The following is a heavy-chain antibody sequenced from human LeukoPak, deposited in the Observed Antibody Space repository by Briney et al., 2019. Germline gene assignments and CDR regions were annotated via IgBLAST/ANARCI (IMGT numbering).Heavy chain of an antibody. CDR1: GYSFTSYW. CDR2: IYPGDSDT. CDR3: ARHYSLPGIAAAGEFDY. D-gene: IGHD6-13*01. Sequence: GESLKISCKGSGYSFTSYWIGWVRQMPGKGLEWMGIIYPGDSDTRYSPSFQGQVTISADKSISTAYLQWSSLKASDTAMYYCARHYSLPGIAAAGEFDYWGQGTLVTVSS. V-gene: IGHV5-51*01. J-gene: IGHJ4*02.